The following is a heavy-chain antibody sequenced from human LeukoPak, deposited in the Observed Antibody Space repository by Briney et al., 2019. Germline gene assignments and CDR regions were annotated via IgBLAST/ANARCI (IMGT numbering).Heavy chain of an antibody. CDR3: ARDGVATNDY. CDR1: GFTVSSNY. V-gene: IGHV3-53*05. J-gene: IGHJ4*02. D-gene: IGHD5-24*01. Sequence: GGSLRLSRAASGFTVSSNYMSWVRQAPGKGLEWVSVIYSGGSTYYADSVKGRFTISRDNSKNTLYLQMGSLRVEDTAVYYCARDGVATNDYWGQGTLVTVSS. CDR2: IYSGGST.